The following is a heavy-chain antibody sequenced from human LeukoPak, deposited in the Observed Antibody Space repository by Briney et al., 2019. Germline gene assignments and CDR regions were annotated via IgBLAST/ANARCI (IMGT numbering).Heavy chain of an antibody. CDR3: ARHYSSGWSDC. J-gene: IGHJ5*01. CDR2: IYNSGST. CDR1: GGSVSSYY. V-gene: IGHV4-59*08. D-gene: IGHD6-19*01. Sequence: SETLSLTCTVSGGSVSSYYWTWIRQPPGKGLEWIGYIYNSGSTTYTPSLKSRVTISVDTSKNQFSLKLYSVTAADTAVYYRARHYSSGWSDCWGQGTLVTVSS.